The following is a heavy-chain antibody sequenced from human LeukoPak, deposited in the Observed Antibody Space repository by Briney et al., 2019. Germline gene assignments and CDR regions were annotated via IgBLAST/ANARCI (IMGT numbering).Heavy chain of an antibody. V-gene: IGHV1-69-2*01. CDR3: ATDAGGISAFLDI. D-gene: IGHD2-8*02. CDR1: GYTFTDYY. Sequence: ASVKVSCKVSGYTFTDYYMHWVQQAPGKGLEWMGLVDPEDRETIYAEKFQDRVTITADTSTDTAYMELSSLRSEDTAVYYCATDAGGISAFLDIWGQGTMVTVSS. J-gene: IGHJ3*02. CDR2: VDPEDRET.